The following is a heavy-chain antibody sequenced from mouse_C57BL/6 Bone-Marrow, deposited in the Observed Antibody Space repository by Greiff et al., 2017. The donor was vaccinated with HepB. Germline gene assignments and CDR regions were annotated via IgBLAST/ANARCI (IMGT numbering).Heavy chain of an antibody. J-gene: IGHJ2*01. CDR2: IDPSDSYT. CDR1: GYNFTSYW. D-gene: IGHD3-2*02. V-gene: IGHV1-69*01. Sequence: QVQLQQPGAELVMPGASVKLSCKASGYNFTSYWMHWVKQRPGQGLEWIGEIDPSDSYTNYNQKFKGKSTLTVDKSSSTAYMQLSSLTSEDSAVYYWARELRLGYYFDYWGQGTTLTVSS. CDR3: ARELRLGYYFDY.